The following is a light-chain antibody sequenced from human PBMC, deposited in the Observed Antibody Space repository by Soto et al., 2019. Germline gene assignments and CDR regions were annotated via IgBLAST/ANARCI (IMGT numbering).Light chain of an antibody. CDR2: AAS. CDR3: QQYDIWAS. V-gene: IGKV3-15*01. CDR1: QTVDNA. J-gene: IGKJ4*01. Sequence: EIVMTQSPVTLSVSPGDRVTLSCRASQTVDNAVAWYQQKYGQPPRLLIYAASTRATGVPDRFRGSGSGTDFTLTISSLQSEDFAVYYCQQYDIWASFGGGSRVDFK.